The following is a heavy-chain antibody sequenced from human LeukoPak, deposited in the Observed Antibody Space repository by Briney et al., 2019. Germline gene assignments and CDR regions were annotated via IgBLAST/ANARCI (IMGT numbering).Heavy chain of an antibody. CDR3: ATNAVPYYYYYMDV. V-gene: IGHV4-59*08. J-gene: IGHJ6*03. Sequence: SETLSLTFTGSGDSISSYYWSWIRQPPGKGLEGTGDIYDSGSTDDNPSLKSRVTISVDTSKNQFSLKLTSVTAADTAVYYCATNAVPYYYYYMDVWGKGTTVTVSS. CDR1: GDSISSYY. D-gene: IGHD2-2*01. CDR2: IYDSGST.